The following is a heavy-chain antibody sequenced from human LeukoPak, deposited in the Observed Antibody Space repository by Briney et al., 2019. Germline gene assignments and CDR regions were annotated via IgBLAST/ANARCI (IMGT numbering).Heavy chain of an antibody. V-gene: IGHV3-21*01. CDR1: GFTFSSYS. CDR2: ISSSSSYI. CDR3: AAPYGYDSSGYYYYYYYGMDV. D-gene: IGHD3-22*01. Sequence: GGSLRLSCAASGFTFSSYSMNWVRQAPGKGLEWVSSISSSSSYIYYADSVKGRFTISRDNAKNSLYLQMKSLRAEDTAVYYCAAPYGYDSSGYYYYYYYGMDVWGQGTTVTVSS. J-gene: IGHJ6*02.